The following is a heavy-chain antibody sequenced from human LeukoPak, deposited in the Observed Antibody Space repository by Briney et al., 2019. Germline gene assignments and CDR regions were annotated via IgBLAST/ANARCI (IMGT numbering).Heavy chain of an antibody. D-gene: IGHD2-15*01. J-gene: IGHJ4*02. CDR2: ISGSGGST. CDR3: AKDRTAAATVGPVDY. V-gene: IGHV3-23*01. CDR1: GFTFSSYA. Sequence: PGGSLRLSCAASGFTFSSYAITWVRQAPGKGLEWVSAISGSGGSTYYADSVKGRFTISRDNSKNTLYLQMNSLRAEDTAVYYCAKDRTAAATVGPVDYWGQGTLVTVSS.